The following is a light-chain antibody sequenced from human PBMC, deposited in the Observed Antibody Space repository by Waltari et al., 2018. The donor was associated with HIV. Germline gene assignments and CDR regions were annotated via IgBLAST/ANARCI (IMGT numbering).Light chain of an antibody. J-gene: IGKJ4*01. CDR3: QQREAWPPT. CDR2: DAS. Sequence: EIVLTQSPATLSLSPGEGATLSCKASQNVLNYIAWSQLKPGQFPRLLVHDASKRATGVPVRFSGSGSETNFTLTISGLESEDVAIYYCQQREAWPPTFGGGTK. CDR1: QNVLNY. V-gene: IGKV3-11*01.